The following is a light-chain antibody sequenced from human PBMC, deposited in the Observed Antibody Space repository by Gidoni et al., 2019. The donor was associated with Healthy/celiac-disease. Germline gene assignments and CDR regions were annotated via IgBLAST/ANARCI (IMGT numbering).Light chain of an antibody. CDR3: QSYDSSLSGSGV. Sequence: QSVLTQPHSVSGAPGQRVTRSGTCSSPNIGAGYYVHWYQQLPGTAPTLLLYGNSNRRSGVPDRFSGSKSGTSASLAITGLQAEDEADYYCQSYDSSLSGSGVFGGGTKLTVL. V-gene: IGLV1-40*01. CDR2: GNS. CDR1: SPNIGAGYY. J-gene: IGLJ2*01.